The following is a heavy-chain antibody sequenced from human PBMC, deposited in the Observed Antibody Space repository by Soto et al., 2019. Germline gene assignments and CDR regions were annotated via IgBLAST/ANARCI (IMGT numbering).Heavy chain of an antibody. V-gene: IGHV2-26*01. Sequence: QVTLKESGPVLVKPTETLTLTCTVSGFSLSNARMGVSWIRQPPGKALEWLAHIFSNGEKSYSTSMRSRLTISKDTSKSQVVLTMTNMDPVDTATYYCARIRVMITFGGVIAHYYYYYGMDVWGQGTTVTVSS. D-gene: IGHD3-16*02. CDR1: GFSLSNARMG. J-gene: IGHJ6*02. CDR2: IFSNGEK. CDR3: ARIRVMITFGGVIAHYYYYYGMDV.